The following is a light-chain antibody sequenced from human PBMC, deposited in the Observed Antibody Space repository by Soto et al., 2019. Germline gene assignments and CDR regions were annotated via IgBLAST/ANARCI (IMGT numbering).Light chain of an antibody. V-gene: IGLV2-14*01. Sequence: QSALTQPASVSGSPGQSITISCTGTSSDVGGYNYVSWYQQHPGKAPKLMIYEVSNRPSGVSNRFSGSKSGNTASLTISGLQAEDEADYYCSSYTSSSTALGVFGVGTKLTVL. CDR3: SSYTSSSTALGV. CDR1: SSDVGGYNY. CDR2: EVS. J-gene: IGLJ3*02.